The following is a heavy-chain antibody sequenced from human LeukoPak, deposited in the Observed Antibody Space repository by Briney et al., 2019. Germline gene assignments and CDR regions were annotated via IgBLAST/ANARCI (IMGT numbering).Heavy chain of an antibody. CDR1: GFTFSSYA. CDR3: AKSFYYAFDY. V-gene: IGHV3-30*04. D-gene: IGHD3-22*01. Sequence: QPGGSLRLSCAASGFTFSSYAMHWVRQAPGKGLEWVAVISYDGSNKYYADSVKGRFTISRDNSKNTLYLQMNSLRAEDTAVYYCAKSFYYAFDYWGQGTLVTVSS. J-gene: IGHJ4*02. CDR2: ISYDGSNK.